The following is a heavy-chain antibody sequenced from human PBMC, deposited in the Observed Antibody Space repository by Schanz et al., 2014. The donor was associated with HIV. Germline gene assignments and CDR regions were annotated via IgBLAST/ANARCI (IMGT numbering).Heavy chain of an antibody. CDR2: ISYDGSIK. J-gene: IGHJ4*02. CDR3: AKVGRIYSTTWIDH. V-gene: IGHV3-30*18. CDR1: GFTFSSYG. Sequence: VQLVESGGGVVQPGRSLRLSCAASGFTFSSYGMHWVRQSPGTGLEWVAVISYDGSIKEYADSVKGRFAISRDNSKNTVYLQMNSLRGEDSAVYYCAKVGRIYSTTWIDHWGQGTLVTVSS. D-gene: IGHD6-13*01.